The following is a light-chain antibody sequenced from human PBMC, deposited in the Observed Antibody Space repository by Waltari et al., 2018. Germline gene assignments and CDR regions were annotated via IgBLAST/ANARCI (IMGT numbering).Light chain of an antibody. V-gene: IGLV3-21*03. CDR2: NDG. Sequence: SYVLTQPPSVSVAPGKSASLTCAGNNIGSKSVHWYQQKPGQAPGLVVYNDGERPAGIPERVFGFNSGDTATLTISRAEAGDEADYYCQVWDNDSDHVVFGGGTKLTVL. CDR3: QVWDNDSDHVV. J-gene: IGLJ2*01. CDR1: NIGSKS.